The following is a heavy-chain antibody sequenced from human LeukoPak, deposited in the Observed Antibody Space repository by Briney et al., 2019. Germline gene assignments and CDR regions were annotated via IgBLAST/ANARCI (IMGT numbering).Heavy chain of an antibody. V-gene: IGHV1-46*01. J-gene: IGHJ4*02. Sequence: GASVKVSCKASGYTFTSYYMHWVRQAPGQGLEWMGIINPSGGSTSYAQKFQGRVTMTRDTSTSTAYMELRSLRSDDTAVYYCARDSKQWLVPDYWGQGTLVTVSS. CDR1: GYTFTSYY. D-gene: IGHD6-19*01. CDR2: INPSGGST. CDR3: ARDSKQWLVPDY.